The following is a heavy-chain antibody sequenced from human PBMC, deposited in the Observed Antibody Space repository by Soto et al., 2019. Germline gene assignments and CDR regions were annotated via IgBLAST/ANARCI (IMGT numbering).Heavy chain of an antibody. Sequence: QVQLVQSGAEVKKPGSSVKVSCKASGGTFSSYAISWVRQAPGQGLEWMGGIIPIVGTANYAQKFQGRVTITADESTSTAYMELSSLRSDDTAVYYCARDRSSGYSYGYGIGFWFAPWGQGTLVTVSS. CDR2: IIPIVGTA. D-gene: IGHD5-18*01. J-gene: IGHJ5*02. CDR3: ARDRSSGYSYGYGIGFWFAP. V-gene: IGHV1-69*01. CDR1: GGTFSSYA.